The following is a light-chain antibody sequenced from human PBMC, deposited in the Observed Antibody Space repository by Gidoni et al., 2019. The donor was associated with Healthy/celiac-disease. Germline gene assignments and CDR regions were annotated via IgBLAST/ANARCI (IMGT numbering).Light chain of an antibody. J-gene: IGKJ1*01. V-gene: IGKV3-15*01. CDR1: KSVSSN. CDR2: GAS. CDR3: QQYNNWPPST. Sequence: EIVMTQSPATLSVSPGERATLSCRASKSVSSNLAWYQQKPGQAPRPLIYGASTRATGTPARFSGSGSGTEFTLTISSLQSEDFAVYYCQQYNNWPPSTFVQGTKVEIK.